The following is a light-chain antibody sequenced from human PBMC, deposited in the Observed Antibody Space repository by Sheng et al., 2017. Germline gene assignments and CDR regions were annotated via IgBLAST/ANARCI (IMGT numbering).Light chain of an antibody. J-gene: IGKJ4*01. V-gene: IGKV1-6*01. CDR2: GAS. Sequence: AIQMTQSPSSLSAFIGDRVTITCRASQGIRNDLGWYQQKPGKAPKLLIYGASRLQTGVPSRFSGSGYGTYFTLTITSLQPDDFASYYCLQDGSYPLTFGGGTKVEIK. CDR1: QGIRND. CDR3: LQDGSYPLT.